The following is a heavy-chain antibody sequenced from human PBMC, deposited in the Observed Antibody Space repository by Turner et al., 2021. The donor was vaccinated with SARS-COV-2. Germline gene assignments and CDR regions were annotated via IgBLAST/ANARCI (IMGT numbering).Heavy chain of an antibody. CDR1: GFTFSSYS. J-gene: IGHJ4*02. CDR2: ISSSSSYR. D-gene: IGHD3-10*01. V-gene: IGHV3-21*01. CDR3: ATRLLTDYGSGRPGEY. Sequence: EVQLVESGGGLVKPGGSLRLSCAASGFTFSSYSMNWVRQAPGKELEWVSSISSSSSYRYYADSVKGRFTISRDNAKNSLYLQMNSLRAEDTAVYYCATRLLTDYGSGRPGEYWCQGTLVTVSS.